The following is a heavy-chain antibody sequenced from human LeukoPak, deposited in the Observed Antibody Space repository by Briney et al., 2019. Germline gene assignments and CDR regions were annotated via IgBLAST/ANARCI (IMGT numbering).Heavy chain of an antibody. CDR2: IGTAGDT. Sequence: GGSLRLSCAASGFTSSSYDMHRVRQATGKGLEWVSAIGTAGDTYYPGSVKGRFTISRENAKNSLYLQMNSLRAEDTAVYYCAALGLGIEGNDAFDIWGQGTMVTVSS. CDR1: GFTSSSYD. V-gene: IGHV3-13*01. J-gene: IGHJ3*02. CDR3: AALGLGIEGNDAFDI. D-gene: IGHD7-27*01.